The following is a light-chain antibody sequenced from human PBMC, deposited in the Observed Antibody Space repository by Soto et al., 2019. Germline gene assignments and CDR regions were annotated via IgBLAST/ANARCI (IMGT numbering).Light chain of an antibody. CDR3: AAWDDTLGGV. Sequence: HSVLTQPPSASGTPGQTVTISWSGGTSNIGSNYVYWYQQLSGTAPKPLIYSNDQRPSGVPDRFSGSRSGTSASLDISGLRYEDEADYYCAAWDDTLGGVFGGGTNLTVL. CDR2: SND. J-gene: IGLJ3*02. CDR1: TSNIGSNY. V-gene: IGLV1-47*02.